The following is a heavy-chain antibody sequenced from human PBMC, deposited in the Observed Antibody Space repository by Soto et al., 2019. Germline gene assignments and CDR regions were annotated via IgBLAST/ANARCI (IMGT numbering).Heavy chain of an antibody. CDR2: IIPIFGTA. V-gene: IGHV1-69*01. J-gene: IGHJ6*02. CDR1: GGTFSSYA. CDR3: ASDTDCSGGSCYSGSVYYYYGMDV. D-gene: IGHD2-15*01. Sequence: QVQLVQSGAEVKKPGSSVKVSCKASGGTFSSYAISWVRQAPGQGLEWMGGIIPIFGTANYAQKFQGRVTITADESTSTAYMELSSLRSEDMAVYYCASDTDCSGGSCYSGSVYYYYGMDVWGQGTTVTVSS.